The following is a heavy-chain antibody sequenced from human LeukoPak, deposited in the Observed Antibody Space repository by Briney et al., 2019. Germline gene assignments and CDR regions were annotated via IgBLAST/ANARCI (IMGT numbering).Heavy chain of an antibody. CDR1: GFSLSTRGVG. V-gene: IGHV2-5*01. CDR2: IYWNDDK. D-gene: IGHD3-16*01. J-gene: IGHJ4*02. Sequence: SGPTLVKPTQTLTLTCTFSGFSLSTRGVGVGWIRQPPGKALEWLALIYWNDDKRYSPSLKSRLTITKDTSKNQVVLTMTNMDPVDTATYYCASGGTAAIPYYYFDYWGQGTLVTVSS. CDR3: ASGGTAAIPYYYFDY.